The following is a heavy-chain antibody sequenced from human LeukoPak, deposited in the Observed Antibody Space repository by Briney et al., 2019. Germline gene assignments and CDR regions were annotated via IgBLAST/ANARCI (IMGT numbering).Heavy chain of an antibody. Sequence: GGSLRLSCAASGFTFDDYAMHWVRQGLGKGPEWVSGISWSSGSIGYADSVKGRFTISRDNAKNSLYLQMNSLRAEDTAVYYCARVVVISPYGLDVWGQGTTVTVSS. V-gene: IGHV3-9*01. J-gene: IGHJ6*02. CDR3: ARVVVISPYGLDV. CDR1: GFTFDDYA. D-gene: IGHD3-16*02. CDR2: ISWSSGSI.